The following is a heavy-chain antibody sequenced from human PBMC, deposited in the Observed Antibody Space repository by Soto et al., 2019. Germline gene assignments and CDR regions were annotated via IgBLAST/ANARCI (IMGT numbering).Heavy chain of an antibody. CDR1: GFSFSSYS. Sequence: QVQLAESGGGVVQPGGSLRLSCVASGFSFSSYSFHWIRQAPGKGLEWVALISYDGIRKNYEDSVKGRFTISRDSSNNTVYLQMNSLRSDDTAVYYCARSIAVAGLDYWGQGTLVTVSS. J-gene: IGHJ4*02. V-gene: IGHV3-30-3*01. CDR2: ISYDGIRK. CDR3: ARSIAVAGLDY. D-gene: IGHD6-19*01.